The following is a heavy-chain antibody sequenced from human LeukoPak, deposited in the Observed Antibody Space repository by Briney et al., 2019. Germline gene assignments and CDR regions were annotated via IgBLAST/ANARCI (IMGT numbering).Heavy chain of an antibody. CDR2: ISGSGGST. CDR1: GFTFSSYA. J-gene: IGHJ3*02. V-gene: IGHV3-23*01. Sequence: GGSLRLSCAASGFTFSSYAMSWVRQAPGKGLEWVSAISGSGGSTYYADSVKGRFTISRDNSKNTLYLQMNSLKTEDTAVYYCTRCAFIVVPGALYFGVSAFDIWGQGTRVTVSS. CDR3: TRCAFIVVPGALYFGVSAFDI. D-gene: IGHD3-10*01.